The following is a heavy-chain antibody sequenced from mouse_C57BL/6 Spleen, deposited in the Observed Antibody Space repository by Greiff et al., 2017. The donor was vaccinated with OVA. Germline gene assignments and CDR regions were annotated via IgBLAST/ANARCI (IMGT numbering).Heavy chain of an antibody. J-gene: IGHJ3*01. V-gene: IGHV5-6*01. Sequence: EVKLVESGGDLVKPGGSLKLSCAASGFTFSSYGMSWVRQTPDKRLEWVATISSGGSYTYYPDSVKGRFTISGDNAKNTLYLQMSSLKSEDTAMYYCARQEAYWGQGTLVTVSA. CDR2: ISSGGSYT. CDR1: GFTFSSYG. CDR3: ARQEAY.